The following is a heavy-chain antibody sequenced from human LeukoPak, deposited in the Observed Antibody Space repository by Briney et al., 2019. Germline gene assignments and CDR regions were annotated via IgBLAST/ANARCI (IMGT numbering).Heavy chain of an antibody. J-gene: IGHJ4*02. D-gene: IGHD5-12*01. CDR3: ATDHRYAFDN. Sequence: GGSLRLSCAASGFTFSDYSMNWVRQAPGKGLEWISYVGISSGNTKYADSVKGRFTISGDSAKNSVFLQMNSLRVEDTAVYYCATDHRYAFDNWGQGTLVSVS. CDR1: GFTFSDYS. V-gene: IGHV3-21*01. CDR2: VGISSGNT.